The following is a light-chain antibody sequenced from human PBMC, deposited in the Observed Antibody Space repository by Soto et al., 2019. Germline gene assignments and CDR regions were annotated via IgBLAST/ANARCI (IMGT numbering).Light chain of an antibody. Sequence: EIVLTQSPVTLSLSPGERATLSCRASQSVSNNYLACYQQKPGQAPRLLIYGASNRATGIPGRFSGSASGTDFTLTSSRLEPEYFAVYYCQQYGSPGTFGQGTKVEIK. CDR2: GAS. CDR1: QSVSNNY. V-gene: IGKV3-20*01. J-gene: IGKJ1*01. CDR3: QQYGSPGT.